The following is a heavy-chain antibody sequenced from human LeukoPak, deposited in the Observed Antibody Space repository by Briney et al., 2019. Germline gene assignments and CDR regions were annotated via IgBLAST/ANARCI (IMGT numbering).Heavy chain of an antibody. D-gene: IGHD1-26*01. J-gene: IGHJ4*02. CDR2: VSYSGST. V-gene: IGHV4-59*01. CDR1: GGSISGYY. Sequence: SETPSLTCTVSGGSISGYYWSWIRQPPGKGLEWIAYVSYSGSTDYNPSLKGRVTVSVDTSKNQFPLNLNSVTAADTAVYYCARLFHPSFSGNYPFDYWGQGTLVTVSS. CDR3: ARLFHPSFSGNYPFDY.